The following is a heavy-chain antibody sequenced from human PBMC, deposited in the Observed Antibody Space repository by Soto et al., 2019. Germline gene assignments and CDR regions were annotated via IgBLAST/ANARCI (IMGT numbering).Heavy chain of an antibody. CDR2: INAGNGNT. CDR3: ARSPHYVWGSYQHWFDP. D-gene: IGHD3-16*02. CDR1: GYTFTSYA. J-gene: IGHJ5*02. V-gene: IGHV1-3*01. Sequence: QVQLVQSGAEVKKPGASVKVSCKASGYTFTSYAMHWVRRAPGQRLEWMGWINAGNGNTKYSQKFQGRVTITRDTSASTAYMELSSLRSEDTAVYYCARSPHYVWGSYQHWFDPWGQGTLVTVSS.